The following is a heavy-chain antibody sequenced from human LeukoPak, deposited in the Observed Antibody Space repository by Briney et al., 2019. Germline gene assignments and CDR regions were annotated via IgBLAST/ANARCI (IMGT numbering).Heavy chain of an antibody. CDR2: ISGSGGIT. V-gene: IGHV3-23*01. J-gene: IGHJ3*02. D-gene: IGHD5-18*01. CDR1: GFTFSSYS. Sequence: GGSLRLSCAASGFTFSSYSMSWVRQAPGKGLEWVSAISGSGGITFYADSVKGRFTISRDNSKNTLYLQMNSLRAEDTAVYYCAKEGLVDTAPTDAFDIWGQGTMVTVSS. CDR3: AKEGLVDTAPTDAFDI.